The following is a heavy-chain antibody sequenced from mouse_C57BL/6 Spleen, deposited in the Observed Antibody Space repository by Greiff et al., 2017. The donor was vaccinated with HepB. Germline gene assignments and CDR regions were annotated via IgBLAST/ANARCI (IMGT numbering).Heavy chain of an antibody. CDR1: GYSFTGYY. CDR3: ARSLTTVVEDYAMDY. J-gene: IGHJ4*01. V-gene: IGHV1-42*01. CDR2: INPSTGGT. Sequence: EVQLQQSGPELVKPGASVKISCKASGYSFTGYYMNWVKQSPEKSLEWIGEINPSTGGTTYNQKFKAKATLTVDKSSSTAYMQLKSLTSEDSAVYYCARSLTTVVEDYAMDYWGQGTSVTVSS. D-gene: IGHD1-1*01.